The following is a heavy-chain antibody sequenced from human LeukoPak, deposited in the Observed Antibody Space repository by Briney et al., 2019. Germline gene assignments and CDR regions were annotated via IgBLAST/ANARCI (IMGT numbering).Heavy chain of an antibody. CDR3: ARDRGITMVRGVPQPFD. Sequence: ASVKVSCKASGYTFTSYGISWVRQAPGQGLEWMGWISAYNGNTNYAQKLQGRVTMTTDTSTSTAYMELRSLRSDDTAVYYCARDRGITMVRGVPQPFDWGQGTLVTVS. CDR1: GYTFTSYG. D-gene: IGHD3-10*01. J-gene: IGHJ4*02. CDR2: ISAYNGNT. V-gene: IGHV1-18*04.